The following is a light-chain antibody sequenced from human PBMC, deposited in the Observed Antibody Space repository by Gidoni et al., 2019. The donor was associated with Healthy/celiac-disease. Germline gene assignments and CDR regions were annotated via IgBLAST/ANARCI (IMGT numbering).Light chain of an antibody. J-gene: IGLJ2*01. CDR3: QAWDSSPL. CDR2: QDS. Sequence: SYELTQPPSVSLSPGQTASITCSGDKLGDKYACWYQQKPGQSPVLVIYQDSKRPSVIPERFSGSNSGNTATLTISGTQAMDEADYYCQAWDSSPLFGGGTKLPVL. CDR1: KLGDKY. V-gene: IGLV3-1*01.